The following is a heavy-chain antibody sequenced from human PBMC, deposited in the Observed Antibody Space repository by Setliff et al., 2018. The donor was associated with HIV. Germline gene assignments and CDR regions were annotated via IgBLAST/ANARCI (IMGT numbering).Heavy chain of an antibody. CDR1: GGSITGYF. CDR2: IYYNGNT. V-gene: IGHV4-59*01. D-gene: IGHD4-17*01. CDR3: AREIYGGNSRPFDY. J-gene: IGHJ4*02. Sequence: SETLSLTCTVSGGSITGYFWNWIRQSPGKGLEWIGYIYYNGNTNYNPTLNSRGTISVDTSKNQFCLKLTSVTAADTAVYYCAREIYGGNSRPFDYWGQGTLVTVSS.